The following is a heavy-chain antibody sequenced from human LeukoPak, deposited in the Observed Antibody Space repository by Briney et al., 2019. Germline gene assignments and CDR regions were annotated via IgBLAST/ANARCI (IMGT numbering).Heavy chain of an antibody. CDR3: ARGFCSSTSCYQGPLDF. CDR1: GFIFSSAW. D-gene: IGHD2-2*01. CDR2: IKNKTNGGTT. Sequence: GGSLRLSCAASGFIFSSAWMTWVRQAPGKGLEWVGHIKNKTNGGTTDYAAPVKGRFIISRDDSKNTLYLQMNSLRTEDTAVYYCARGFCSSTSCYQGPLDFWGQGTLVTVSS. V-gene: IGHV3-15*01. J-gene: IGHJ4*02.